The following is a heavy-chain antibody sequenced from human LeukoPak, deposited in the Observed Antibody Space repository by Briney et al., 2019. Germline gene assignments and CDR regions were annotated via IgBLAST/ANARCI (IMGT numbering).Heavy chain of an antibody. CDR2: IHPNTGTT. Sequence: ADSVTLSCKASGYTFTAYYIHWVRQAPGQGLEWMGGIHPNTGTTNFAQKFHGRVALTRDASITTAYMHLSSLRSDDTAMYYCARHSGEQWLSHFPYWGQGPLVSVSS. V-gene: IGHV1-2*02. D-gene: IGHD5-12*01. CDR1: GYTFTAYY. CDR3: ARHSGEQWLSHFPY. J-gene: IGHJ4*02.